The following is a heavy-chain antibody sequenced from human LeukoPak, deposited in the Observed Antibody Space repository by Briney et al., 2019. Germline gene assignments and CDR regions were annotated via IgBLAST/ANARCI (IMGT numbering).Heavy chain of an antibody. CDR3: AKMRATYYYDDNFDY. Sequence: INPNSGGTNYAQKFQGRVTMTRDTSISTAYMELSRLRSDDTAVYYCAKMRATYYYDDNFDYWGQGTLVTVSS. D-gene: IGHD3-22*01. J-gene: IGHJ4*02. CDR2: INPNSGGT. V-gene: IGHV1-2*02.